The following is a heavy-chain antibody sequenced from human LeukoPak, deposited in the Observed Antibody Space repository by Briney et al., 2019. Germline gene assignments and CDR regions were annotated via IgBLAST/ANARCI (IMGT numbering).Heavy chain of an antibody. J-gene: IGHJ5*02. V-gene: IGHV3-7*01. D-gene: IGHD6-25*01. CDR1: GGSISSSHYY. Sequence: ETLSLTCTVSGGSISSSHYYWGWIRQPPGKGLEWVANIKQDGSEKYYVDSVKGRFTISRDNAKNSLYLQMNSLRAEDTAVYYCARDFPGFDLSWGQGTLVTVSS. CDR3: ARDFPGFDLS. CDR2: IKQDGSEK.